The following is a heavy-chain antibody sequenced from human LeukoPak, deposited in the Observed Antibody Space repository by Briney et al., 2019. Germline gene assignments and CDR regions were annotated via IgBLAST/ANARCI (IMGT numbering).Heavy chain of an antibody. Sequence: SETLSLTCTVSGGSISSYYWSWNRQPPGKGLEWIGFIYYSGSTNYNPSLKSRVTISVHTSKNQFSLKLSSVTAADTAVYYCARTTEGGYSYGSFYYYYMDVWGKGATVTISS. CDR2: IYYSGST. CDR1: GGSISSYY. D-gene: IGHD5-18*01. V-gene: IGHV4-59*01. CDR3: ARTTEGGYSYGSFYYYYMDV. J-gene: IGHJ6*03.